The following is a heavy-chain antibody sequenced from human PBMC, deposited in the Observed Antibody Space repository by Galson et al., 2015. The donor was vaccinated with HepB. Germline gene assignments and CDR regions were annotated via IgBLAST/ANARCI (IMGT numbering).Heavy chain of an antibody. Sequence: ETLSLTCNVSGGPITTHYWSWVRQSATEKMEWIGRVYSVGTTNLNPAFKSRLTLSIDTSRSEFSLQLASMTAADTGVYYCVRERGGTFGYFFDSWSRGSLVAVSS. CDR2: VYSVGTT. V-gene: IGHV4-4*07. CDR3: VRERGGTFGYFFDS. CDR1: GGPITTHY. D-gene: IGHD2/OR15-2a*01. J-gene: IGHJ4*02.